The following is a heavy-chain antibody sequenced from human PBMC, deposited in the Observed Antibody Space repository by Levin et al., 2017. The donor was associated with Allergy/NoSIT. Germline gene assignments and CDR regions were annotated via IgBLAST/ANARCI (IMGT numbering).Heavy chain of an antibody. Sequence: GESLKISCKASGYTFTGYYMHWVRQAPGQGLEWMGWINPNSGGTNYAQKFQGRVTMTRDTSISTAYMELSRLRSDDTAVYYCARDWDYDYVWGSSDNAFDIWGQGTMVTVSS. J-gene: IGHJ3*02. D-gene: IGHD3-16*01. V-gene: IGHV1-2*02. CDR3: ARDWDYDYVWGSSDNAFDI. CDR2: INPNSGGT. CDR1: GYTFTGYY.